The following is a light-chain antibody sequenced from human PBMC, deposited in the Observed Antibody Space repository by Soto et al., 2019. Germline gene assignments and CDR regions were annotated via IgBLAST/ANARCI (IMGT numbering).Light chain of an antibody. Sequence: DFQVTQSPSSLSASVGDRVTITCRASQSVNDYLNWYQQRPGKAPRLLIYAASTLHSGVTSRFSGSGFGTDFSLTITSLQPEDFATYYCQQSCSTPYIFGQGTKLEIK. CDR1: QSVNDY. CDR3: QQSCSTPYI. J-gene: IGKJ2*01. CDR2: AAS. V-gene: IGKV1-39*01.